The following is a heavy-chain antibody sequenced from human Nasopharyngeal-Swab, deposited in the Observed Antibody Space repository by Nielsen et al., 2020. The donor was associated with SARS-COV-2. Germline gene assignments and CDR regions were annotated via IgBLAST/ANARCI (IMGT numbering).Heavy chain of an antibody. J-gene: IGHJ5*02. CDR1: GFTFSSYS. Sequence: GGSLRLSCAASGFTFSSYSMNWVRQAPGKGLEWVSYISSSSSTIYYADSVKSRFTISRDNAKNSLYLQMNSLRAEDTAVYYGAREVVVPSGGYNWFDPWGQGTLVTVSS. D-gene: IGHD2-2*01. CDR3: AREVVVPSGGYNWFDP. CDR2: ISSSSSTI. V-gene: IGHV3-48*01.